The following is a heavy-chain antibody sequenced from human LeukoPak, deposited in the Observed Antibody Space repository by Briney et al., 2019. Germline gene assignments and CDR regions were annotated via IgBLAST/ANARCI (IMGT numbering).Heavy chain of an antibody. J-gene: IGHJ6*04. CDR3: ARVAAADSFGMDV. Sequence: SVKVSCKASGGTSSSYAISWVRQAPGQGLEWIGGIIPIFGTANYAQKFQGRVTITADKSTSTAYMELSSLRSEDTAVYYCARVAAADSFGMDVWGKGTTVTVSS. CDR2: IIPIFGTA. CDR1: GGTSSSYA. D-gene: IGHD6-13*01. V-gene: IGHV1-69*06.